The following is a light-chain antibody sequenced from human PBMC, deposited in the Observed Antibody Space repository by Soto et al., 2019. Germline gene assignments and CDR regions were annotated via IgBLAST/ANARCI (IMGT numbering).Light chain of an antibody. V-gene: IGKV1-17*03. CDR1: QGISNY. Sequence: IQMTPSPSSMSAYVGDRVTITCRASQGISNYLAWFQQKPGKVPKRLIYAASSLQSGVPSRFSGSGSGTEFTLTISILQPQNTASYYSVQHNSSPSAFGQRNKV. J-gene: IGKJ1*01. CDR3: VQHNSSPSA. CDR2: AAS.